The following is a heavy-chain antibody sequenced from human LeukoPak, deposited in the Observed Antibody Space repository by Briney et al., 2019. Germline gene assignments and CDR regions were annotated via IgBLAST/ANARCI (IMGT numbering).Heavy chain of an antibody. J-gene: IGHJ4*02. CDR1: DYTFSRYG. V-gene: IGHV1-69*01. Sequence: SVKVSCKASDYTFSRYGISWVRQAPGQGLEWMGGIIPIFGTANYAQKFQGRVTITADESTSTAYMELGSLRSEDTAVYYCARSMAGGYCSGGSCYDYFDYWGQGTLVTVSS. CDR3: ARSMAGGYCSGGSCYDYFDY. CDR2: IIPIFGTA. D-gene: IGHD2-15*01.